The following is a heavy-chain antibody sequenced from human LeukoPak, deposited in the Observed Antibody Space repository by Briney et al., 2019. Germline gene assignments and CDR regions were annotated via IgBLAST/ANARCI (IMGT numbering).Heavy chain of an antibody. Sequence: SETLSLTCTVSGGSISSSSYYWGWIRQPPGKGLEWIGSIYYSGSTYYNPSLKSRVTISVDTSKNQFSLKLSSVTAADTAVNYCARHIYDSSGYYSSMDVWGQGTTVTVSS. CDR3: ARHIYDSSGYYSSMDV. CDR1: GGSISSSSYY. CDR2: IYYSGST. V-gene: IGHV4-39*01. J-gene: IGHJ6*02. D-gene: IGHD3-22*01.